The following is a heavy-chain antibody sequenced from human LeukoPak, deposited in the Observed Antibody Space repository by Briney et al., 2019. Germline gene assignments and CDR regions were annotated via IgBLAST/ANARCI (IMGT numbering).Heavy chain of an antibody. J-gene: IGHJ4*02. CDR2: INHNGNVN. V-gene: IGHV3-7*03. Sequence: PGGSLRLSCAASGFTFSSYWMNWARQAPGKGLEWVASINHNGNVNYYVDSVKGRFTISRDNAKNSLYLQMSNLRAEDTAVYYCAREVSRGNVLWIQLWSKAYFDYWGQGTLVTVSS. CDR3: AREVSRGNVLWIQLWSKAYFDY. D-gene: IGHD5-18*01. CDR1: GFTFSSYW.